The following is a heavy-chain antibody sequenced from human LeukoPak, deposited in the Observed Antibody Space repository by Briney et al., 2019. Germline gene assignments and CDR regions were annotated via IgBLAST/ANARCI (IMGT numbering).Heavy chain of an antibody. Sequence: QPGGSLRLSCVASGFTFNNYAMHWVRQAPGKGLEWVSTINGNGADTYYADSFKGRFLISRDDSKSTVYLRMNKLRVEDSGLYYCANGLAASGNFLLRDYYYFIDVWGKGTTVIVS. V-gene: IGHV3-23*01. CDR1: GFTFNNYA. D-gene: IGHD1-26*01. CDR2: INGNGADT. J-gene: IGHJ6*03. CDR3: ANGLAASGNFLLRDYYYFIDV.